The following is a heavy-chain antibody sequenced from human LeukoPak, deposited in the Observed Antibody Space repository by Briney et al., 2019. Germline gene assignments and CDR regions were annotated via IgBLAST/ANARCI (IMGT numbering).Heavy chain of an antibody. CDR3: VKDLTLAVVYYFDY. V-gene: IGHV3-9*01. D-gene: IGHD6-19*01. CDR1: GITYDVYA. J-gene: IGHJ4*02. CDR2: NRWNSGKI. Sequence: GGSLSLSCAASGITYDVYAMHLVRQAPGQVLKWVLRNRWNSGKIVNADYVQVRFTISRDNAKNPLYLQMSSLRTEDTALYYCVKDLTLAVVYYFDYWGQGALVSVSS.